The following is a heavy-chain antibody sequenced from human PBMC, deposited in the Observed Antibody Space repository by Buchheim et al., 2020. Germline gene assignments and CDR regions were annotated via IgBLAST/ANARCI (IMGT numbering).Heavy chain of an antibody. Sequence: QVQLQESGPGLVKPSETLSLTCTVSGGSISSYYWSWIRQPPGKGLEWIGYIYYSVSTNYNPSLKSRVTISVDTSKNQFSLKLSSVTAADTAVYYCARRGSGYPYFDYWGQGTL. CDR1: GGSISSYY. V-gene: IGHV4-59*08. CDR2: IYYSVST. CDR3: ARRGSGYPYFDY. D-gene: IGHD3-22*01. J-gene: IGHJ4*02.